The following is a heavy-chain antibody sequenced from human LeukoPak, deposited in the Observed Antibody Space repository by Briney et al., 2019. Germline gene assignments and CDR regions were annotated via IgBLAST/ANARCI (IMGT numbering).Heavy chain of an antibody. CDR1: GFTVSSNY. D-gene: IGHD3-3*01. J-gene: IGHJ4*02. Sequence: PGGSLRLSCAASGFTVSSNYMSWVRQPPGKGLEWIGEINHSGSTNYNPSLKSRVTISVDTSKNQFSLKLSSVTAADTAVYYCARGRPNFWSGYSASYFDYWGQGTLVTVSS. V-gene: IGHV4-34*01. CDR3: ARGRPNFWSGYSASYFDY. CDR2: INHSGST.